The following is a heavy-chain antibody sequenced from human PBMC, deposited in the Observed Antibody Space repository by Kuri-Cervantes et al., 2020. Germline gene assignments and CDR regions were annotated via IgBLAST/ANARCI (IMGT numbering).Heavy chain of an antibody. D-gene: IGHD6-19*01. CDR2: ISGSGGST. CDR3: AKVHSSGWYFAGMDV. CDR1: GFTFSSYA. V-gene: IGHV3-23*01. J-gene: IGHJ6*02. Sequence: GGSLRLSCAASGFTFSSYAMSWVRQAPGKGLEWVSAISGSGGSTYYADSVKGRFTISRDNPKNTLYLQMNSLRAEDTAVYYCAKVHSSGWYFAGMDVWGQGTTVTVSS.